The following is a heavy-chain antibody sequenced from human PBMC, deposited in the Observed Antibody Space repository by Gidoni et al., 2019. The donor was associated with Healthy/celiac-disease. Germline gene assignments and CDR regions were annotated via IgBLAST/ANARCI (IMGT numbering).Heavy chain of an antibody. Sequence: EVQLVQSGAEVKKPGESLKISCKGSGYSFTSYWIGWVRQMPGKGLEWMGIIYPGAPNPRSSPSSQGQVTFSANKSITPAYLHGGSLKASATAMYYCAGLRAGDPYYSYSMDVWGKGPRSPSP. V-gene: IGHV5-51*01. CDR1: GYSFTSYW. CDR3: AGLRAGDPYYSYSMDV. CDR2: IYPGAPNP. J-gene: IGHJ6*03. D-gene: IGHD7-27*01.